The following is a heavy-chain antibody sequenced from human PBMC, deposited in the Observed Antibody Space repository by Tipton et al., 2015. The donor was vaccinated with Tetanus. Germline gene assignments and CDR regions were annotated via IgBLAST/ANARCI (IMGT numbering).Heavy chain of an antibody. CDR2: VSWNSNSL. CDR3: VRDIRAPKPYFFDY. Sequence: SLRLSCAASGFTFDDYAMHWVRQAPGQGLEWVSGVSWNSNSLDYADSVRGRFTISRDNAKNSVSLQMNRLRAEDTAMYYCVRDIRAPKPYFFDYWGQGTLVSVSS. CDR1: GFTFDDYA. V-gene: IGHV3-9*01. J-gene: IGHJ4*02.